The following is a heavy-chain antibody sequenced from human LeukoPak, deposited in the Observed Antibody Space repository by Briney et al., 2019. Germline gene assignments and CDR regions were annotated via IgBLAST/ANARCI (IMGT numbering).Heavy chain of an antibody. CDR3: ARTVDTALFDY. CDR2: IYYSGST. V-gene: IGHV4-59*01. D-gene: IGHD5-18*01. Sequence: SETLSLTCTVSGGSISSYYWSWIRQPPGKGLEWIGYIYYSGSTNYNPSLKSRVTISVDTSKNQFSLKPSSVTAADTAVYYCARTVDTALFDYWGQGTLVTVSS. CDR1: GGSISSYY. J-gene: IGHJ4*02.